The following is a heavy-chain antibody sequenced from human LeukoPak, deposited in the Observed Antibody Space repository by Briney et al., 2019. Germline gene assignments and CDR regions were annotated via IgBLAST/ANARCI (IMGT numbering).Heavy chain of an antibody. CDR1: GGSISSISYC. D-gene: IGHD2-2*01. Sequence: SETLSLTCTVSGGSISSISYCWGWIRQPPGKGLEWIGSIYYSGSTYYNPSLKSRVTISVDTSKNQFSLKLSSVTAADTAVYYCASKARDIVVVPAARFDYWGQGTLVTVSS. CDR3: ASKARDIVVVPAARFDY. V-gene: IGHV4-39*01. CDR2: IYYSGST. J-gene: IGHJ4*02.